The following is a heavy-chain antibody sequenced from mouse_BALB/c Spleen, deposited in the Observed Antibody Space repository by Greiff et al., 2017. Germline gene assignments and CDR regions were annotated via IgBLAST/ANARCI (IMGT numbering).Heavy chain of an antibody. CDR2: INPSNGGT. CDR3: TGSRGYGNLYAMDY. CDR1: GYTFTSYY. V-gene: IGHV1S81*02. Sequence: VQLQQSGAELVKPGASVKLSCKASGYTFTSYYMYWVKQRPGQGLEWIGEINPSNGGTNFNEKFKSKATLTVDKSSSTAYMQLSSLTSEDSAVYDCTGSRGYGNLYAMDYWGQGTSVTVSS. J-gene: IGHJ4*01. D-gene: IGHD2-10*02.